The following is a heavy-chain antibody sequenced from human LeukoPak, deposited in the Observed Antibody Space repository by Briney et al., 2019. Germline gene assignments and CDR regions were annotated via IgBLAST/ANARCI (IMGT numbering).Heavy chain of an antibody. Sequence: PGGSLRLSCAASGFTFSSYSMNWVRQAPGKGLEWVSSISSSSSYIYYADSVKGRFTISRDNSKNTLYLQMNSLRAEDTAIYYCAKRDYPETSGYAPLFQHWGQGTLVTVSS. V-gene: IGHV3-21*04. D-gene: IGHD3-22*01. CDR1: GFTFSSYS. J-gene: IGHJ1*01. CDR3: AKRDYPETSGYAPLFQH. CDR2: ISSSSSYI.